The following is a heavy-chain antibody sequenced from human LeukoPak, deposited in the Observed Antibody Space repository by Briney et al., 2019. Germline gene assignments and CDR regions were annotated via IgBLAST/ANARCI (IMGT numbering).Heavy chain of an antibody. V-gene: IGHV1-18*01. D-gene: IGHD2-2*01. Sequence: ASVKVSCKASGYTFTSYGISWVRQAPGQGLEWMGWISAYNGNTNYAQKLQGRVTMTTDTSTSTAYMELRSLRSDDTAVYYCARDGAGVIVVVPAAPDYWGQGTLVTVSS. CDR3: ARDGAGVIVVVPAAPDY. CDR1: GYTFTSYG. CDR2: ISAYNGNT. J-gene: IGHJ4*02.